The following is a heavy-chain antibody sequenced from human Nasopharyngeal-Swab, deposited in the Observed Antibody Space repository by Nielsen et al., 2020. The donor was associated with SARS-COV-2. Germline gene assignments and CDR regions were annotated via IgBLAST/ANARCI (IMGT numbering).Heavy chain of an antibody. Sequence: VRQAPGKGLEWVANIKQDGSAKYYVDSVKGRFTISRDNAKNSLYLQMNSLRAEDTAVYYCASDPYYDTSDDAFDIWGQGTMVTVSS. CDR3: ASDPYYDTSDDAFDI. D-gene: IGHD3-22*01. CDR2: IKQDGSAK. J-gene: IGHJ3*02. V-gene: IGHV3-7*01.